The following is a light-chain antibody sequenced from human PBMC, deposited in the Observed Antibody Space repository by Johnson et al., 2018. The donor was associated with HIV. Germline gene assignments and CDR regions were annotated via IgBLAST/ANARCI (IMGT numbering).Light chain of an antibody. CDR1: SSDMGNYA. CDR2: ENN. Sequence: QSVLTQPPSVSAAPGQKVTISCSGSSSDMGNYAVSWYQQLPGTAPKLLIYENNKRPSGIPDRFSGSKSGTSATLGITGLPTGAEADYYCGTWDSSLSACVFGTGAKVTVL. V-gene: IGLV1-51*02. J-gene: IGLJ1*01. CDR3: GTWDSSLSACV.